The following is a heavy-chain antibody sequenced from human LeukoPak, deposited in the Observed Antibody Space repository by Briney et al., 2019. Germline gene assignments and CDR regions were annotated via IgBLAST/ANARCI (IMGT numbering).Heavy chain of an antibody. CDR1: GFTFSSYT. CDR2: ISGSGGST. J-gene: IGHJ4*02. CDR3: AKPADYAYYFDY. Sequence: PGGSLRLSCAASGFTFSSYTMNWVRQAPGKGLEWVSAISGSGGSTYYADSVKGRFTISRDNSKNTLYLQMNSLRAEDTAVYYCAKPADYAYYFDYWGQGTLVTVSS. D-gene: IGHD4-17*01. V-gene: IGHV3-23*01.